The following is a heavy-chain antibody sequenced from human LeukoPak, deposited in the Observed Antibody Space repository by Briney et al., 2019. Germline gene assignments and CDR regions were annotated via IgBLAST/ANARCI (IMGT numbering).Heavy chain of an antibody. CDR3: ARRQLRLSN. Sequence: SETLSLTCAVYGGSFNGYYWTWIRQPPGNGLEWIGEINHSGSTDYNPSLKSRVTISVDTSKNQFSLKLNSVTAADTAEYYCARRQLRLSNWGQGSLVIVSS. CDR2: INHSGST. J-gene: IGHJ4*02. D-gene: IGHD2-2*01. V-gene: IGHV4-34*01. CDR1: GGSFNGYY.